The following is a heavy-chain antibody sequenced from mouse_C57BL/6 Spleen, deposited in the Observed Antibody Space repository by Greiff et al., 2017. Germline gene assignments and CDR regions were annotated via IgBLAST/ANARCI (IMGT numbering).Heavy chain of an antibody. Sequence: EVQLQQSGPVLVKPGASVKMSCKASGYTFTDYYMNWVKQSHGKSLEWIGVINPYNGGTSYNQKFKGKATLTVDKSSSTAYMELNSLTSEDSAVYYCAMGLEGYYFDYWGQGTTLTVSS. J-gene: IGHJ2*01. CDR1: GYTFTDYY. V-gene: IGHV1-19*01. D-gene: IGHD2-2*01. CDR2: INPYNGGT. CDR3: AMGLEGYYFDY.